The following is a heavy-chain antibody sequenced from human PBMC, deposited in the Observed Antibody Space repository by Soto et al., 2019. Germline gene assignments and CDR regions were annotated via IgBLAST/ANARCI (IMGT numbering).Heavy chain of an antibody. D-gene: IGHD1-1*01. Sequence: PGGSLRLSCAASGFSFNRYAMSWVRQAPGKGLEWVAAITASGDITYYAESVKGRFTISRDNSKNTLFLQINSLRAEDTAIYYCARDRIQPWVDTEYFQHWGQGTLVTVSS. V-gene: IGHV3-23*01. CDR3: ARDRIQPWVDTEYFQH. J-gene: IGHJ1*01. CDR2: ITASGDIT. CDR1: GFSFNRYA.